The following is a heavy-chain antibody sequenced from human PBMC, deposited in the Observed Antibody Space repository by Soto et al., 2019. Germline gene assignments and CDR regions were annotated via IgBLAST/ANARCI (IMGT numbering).Heavy chain of an antibody. CDR3: ARIQYLPHDVFGV. Sequence: QVQLQESGPGLVKPSETLSLTCTVSGGSISNYYWYWIRQPPGKALEWIGYGYYSGNTNYNTSQKSRVTMSVDTSKNQFSLNLSSVTAADTAVYYCARIQYLPHDVFGVLGRGTLVTVSS. J-gene: IGHJ3*01. D-gene: IGHD2-2*01. V-gene: IGHV4-59*12. CDR1: GGSISNYY. CDR2: GYYSGNT.